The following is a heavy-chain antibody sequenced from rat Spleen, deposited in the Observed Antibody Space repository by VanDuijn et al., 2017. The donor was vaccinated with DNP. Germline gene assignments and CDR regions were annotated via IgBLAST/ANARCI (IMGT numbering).Heavy chain of an antibody. V-gene: IGHV5-31*01. J-gene: IGHJ2*01. CDR2: ITTTGVNT. CDR1: GFTFSSYW. D-gene: IGHD1-11*01. CDR3: TTDFERGY. Sequence: EVQLVESGGGLVQPGRSLKLSCVASGFTFSSYWMYWIRQAPTKGLEWVATITTTGVNTYYRDSVKGRFTVSRDDAKSTLYLQMDSLRSEDTATFYCTTDFERGYWGQGVMVTVSS.